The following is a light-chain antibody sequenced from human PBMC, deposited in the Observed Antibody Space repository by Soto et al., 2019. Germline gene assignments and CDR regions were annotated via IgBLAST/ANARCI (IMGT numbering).Light chain of an antibody. V-gene: IGKV3-15*01. CDR2: DAS. CDR3: QHYNNWPLT. J-gene: IGKJ4*01. Sequence: EILMTQSPATLSVSPGERATLSCRASQTISTKLAWYQQKPGQAPRLLIYDASTRATGIPARFSGSGSGTEFTLTISSLQSEDFAVYYRQHYNNWPLTFGGGTKVDNK. CDR1: QTISTK.